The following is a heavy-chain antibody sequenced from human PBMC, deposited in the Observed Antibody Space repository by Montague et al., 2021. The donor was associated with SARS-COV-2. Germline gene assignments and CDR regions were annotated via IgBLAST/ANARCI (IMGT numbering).Heavy chain of an antibody. CDR1: GGSISSYY. CDR3: ASLGSPAYCGGDCYLSDYGTDV. D-gene: IGHD2-21*02. V-gene: IGHV4-59*04. CDR2: IYYSGNT. Sequence: SETLSLTCTVSGGSISSYYWSWIRQPPGKGLEWIGYIYYSGNTYSNPSLKSRLTISMDTSKSQVSLKINSVTAADTAVYFCASLGSPAYCGGDCYLSDYGTDVWGQGTKVTVSS. J-gene: IGHJ6*02.